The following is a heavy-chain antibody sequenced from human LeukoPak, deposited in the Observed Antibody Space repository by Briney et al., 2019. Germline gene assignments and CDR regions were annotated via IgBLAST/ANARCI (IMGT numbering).Heavy chain of an antibody. CDR3: ARGNRWELLHLFDY. CDR1: GFPFSTYW. J-gene: IGHJ4*02. Sequence: PGGSLRLSCAASGFPFSTYWMNWIRQAPGKGLEWVSSISSSSSYIYYADSVKGRFTISRDNAKNSLYLQMNSLRAEDTAVYYCARGNRWELLHLFDYWGQGTLVTVSS. V-gene: IGHV3-21*01. D-gene: IGHD1-26*01. CDR2: ISSSSSYI.